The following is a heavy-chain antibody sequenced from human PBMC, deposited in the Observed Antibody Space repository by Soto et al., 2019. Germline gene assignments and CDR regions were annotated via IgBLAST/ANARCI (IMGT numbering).Heavy chain of an antibody. Sequence: QVQLVESGGGVVQPGRSLRLSCAASGFTFSSYGRHWVRQTADKELEWVAVISYDGSNKYYADSVKGRFTISRDNSKNTLYLQMNSLRAEDTAVYYCAIEWVHDSSGWSFAYCGQGTLVTVSS. CDR2: ISYDGSNK. CDR3: AIEWVHDSSGWSFAY. J-gene: IGHJ4*02. D-gene: IGHD3-22*01. V-gene: IGHV3-30*03. CDR1: GFTFSSYG.